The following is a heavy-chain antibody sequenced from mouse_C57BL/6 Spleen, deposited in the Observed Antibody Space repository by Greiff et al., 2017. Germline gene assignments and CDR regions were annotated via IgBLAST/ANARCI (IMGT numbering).Heavy chain of an antibody. V-gene: IGHV1-55*01. CDR2: IYPGSGST. J-gene: IGHJ2*01. CDR3: ARGLAYDGYYDY. Sequence: QVQLQQPGAELVKPGASVKMSCKASGYTFTSYWITWVKQRPGQGLEWIGDIYPGSGSTNYNEKFKRKAPLTGDTSSSTAYMQLSSLTSEDSAVYYCARGLAYDGYYDYWGQGTTLTVSS. D-gene: IGHD2-3*01. CDR1: GYTFTSYW.